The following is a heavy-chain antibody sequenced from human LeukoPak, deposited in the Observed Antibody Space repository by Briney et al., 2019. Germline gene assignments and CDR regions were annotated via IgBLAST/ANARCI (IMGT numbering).Heavy chain of an antibody. V-gene: IGHV1-8*03. CDR1: GYTFTSYA. Sequence: ASVKVSCKASGYTFTSYAINWVRQATGQGLEWMGWMNPNGGNTGYAQKLQGRVTITRNTSISTAYMELSSVSSEDTAVYYCARAPSYYILLMVYAFSHPYYFDYWGQGTLVTVSS. J-gene: IGHJ4*02. CDR2: MNPNGGNT. D-gene: IGHD2-8*01. CDR3: ARAPSYYILLMVYAFSHPYYFDY.